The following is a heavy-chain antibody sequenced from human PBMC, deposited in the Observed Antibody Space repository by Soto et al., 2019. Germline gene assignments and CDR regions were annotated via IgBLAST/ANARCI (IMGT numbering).Heavy chain of an antibody. Sequence: EVQLVESGGGLVQPGGSLRLSCAASGFTFSSYSMNWVRQAPGKGLEWVSSISSSSSYIYYADSVKGRFTISRDNAKNSLYLQMNSLRAEDTAVYYCARARYNWNDEWGAFDIWGQGTMVTVSS. D-gene: IGHD1-20*01. CDR1: GFTFSSYS. V-gene: IGHV3-21*01. CDR3: ARARYNWNDEWGAFDI. CDR2: ISSSSSYI. J-gene: IGHJ3*02.